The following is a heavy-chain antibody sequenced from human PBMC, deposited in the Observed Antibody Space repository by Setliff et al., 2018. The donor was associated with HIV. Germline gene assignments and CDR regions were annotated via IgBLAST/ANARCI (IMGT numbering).Heavy chain of an antibody. Sequence: ASVKVSCKPSGYTFTAYGLSWVRQAPGQGLEWMGWISTYSDETSYAQKLQGRVTMTRNTSISTAYMELSSLRSEDTAVYYCASSWSRVPYYGMDVWGQGTTVTVSS. D-gene: IGHD6-13*01. CDR3: ASSWSRVPYYGMDV. CDR2: ISTYSDET. J-gene: IGHJ6*02. V-gene: IGHV1-8*01. CDR1: GYTFTAYG.